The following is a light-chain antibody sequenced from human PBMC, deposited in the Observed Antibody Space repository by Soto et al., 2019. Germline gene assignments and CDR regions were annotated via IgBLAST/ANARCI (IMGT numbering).Light chain of an antibody. CDR3: SSYSTSSTPVV. CDR2: EVS. Sequence: QSVLTQLASVSGSPGQSITISCTGTSSDVGFYNYVSWYQQHPGKAPQLMIYEVSNRPSGVSNRFSGSKSGNTASLTISGLQAEDEADYYCSSYSTSSTPVVFGGGTKLTVL. CDR1: SSDVGFYNY. V-gene: IGLV2-14*01. J-gene: IGLJ2*01.